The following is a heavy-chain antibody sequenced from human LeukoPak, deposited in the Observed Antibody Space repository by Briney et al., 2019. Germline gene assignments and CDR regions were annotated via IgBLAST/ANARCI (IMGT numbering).Heavy chain of an antibody. D-gene: IGHD3-10*01. V-gene: IGHV2-5*02. CDR3: AYSIWFGSRNWFDP. Sequence: SGPTQVKPTQTLTLTCTFSGFSLSNRGVAVTWIRQPPAKALEWLALIYWDDDKRYSPSLKSRLTITKDTSKNQVVLRMTNMDPVDTATYYCAYSIWFGSRNWFDPWGQGTLVTVSS. CDR1: GFSLSNRGVA. CDR2: IYWDDDK. J-gene: IGHJ5*02.